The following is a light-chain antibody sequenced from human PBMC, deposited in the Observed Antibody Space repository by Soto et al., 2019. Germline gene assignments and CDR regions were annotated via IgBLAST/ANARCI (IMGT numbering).Light chain of an antibody. CDR2: GAS. V-gene: IGKV3-20*01. J-gene: IGKJ1*01. Sequence: TQSPATLSVSPGERATLSCRASQNILSNLAWYQQKPGQAPRLLIYGASTRATGIPDRFSGSGSGTDFTLTISRLEPEDFAVYYCQQYGTAPTWTFGQGTKVDIK. CDR1: QNILSN. CDR3: QQYGTAPTWT.